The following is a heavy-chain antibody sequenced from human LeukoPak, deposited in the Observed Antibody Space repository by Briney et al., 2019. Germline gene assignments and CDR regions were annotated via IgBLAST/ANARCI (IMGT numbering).Heavy chain of an antibody. V-gene: IGHV3-23*01. CDR1: GFIFSNYA. J-gene: IGHJ6*02. D-gene: IGHD1-26*01. CDR3: AKSQREACCYGMDV. CDR2: ISGSGSNT. Sequence: GGSLRLSCTASGFIFSNYAMNWVRRAPGKGLEWVSAISGSGSNTYYTDSVKDRFTISRDNSKNSLYLQMNSLRPKDTAVYYCAKSQREACCYGMDVWGQGTTVTVS.